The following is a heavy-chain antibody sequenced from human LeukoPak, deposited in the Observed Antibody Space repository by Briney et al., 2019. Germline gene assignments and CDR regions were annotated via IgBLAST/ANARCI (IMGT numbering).Heavy chain of an antibody. J-gene: IGHJ3*02. CDR3: ARHLANNWGLAFDI. V-gene: IGHV1-18*01. D-gene: IGHD1-1*01. CDR1: GYTFTSYG. Sequence: ASVKVSCEASGYTFTSYGISWVRQAPRQGLEWMGWISAYNGNTNYAQKLQGRVTMTTDTSTSTAYMELRSLRSDDTAVYYCARHLANNWGLAFDIWGQGTMVTVSS. CDR2: ISAYNGNT.